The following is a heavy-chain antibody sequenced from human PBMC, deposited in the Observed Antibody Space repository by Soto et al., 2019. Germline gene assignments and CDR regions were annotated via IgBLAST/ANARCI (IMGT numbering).Heavy chain of an antibody. CDR2: INHSGST. CDR1: GGSFSGYY. D-gene: IGHD2-2*02. CDR3: ARGHIVVVPAAINV. Sequence: PSETLSLTCAVYGGSFSGYYWSWIRQPPGKGLEWIGEINHSGSTNYNPSLKSRVTISVDTSKNQFSLKLSSVTAADTAVYYCARGHIVVVPAAINVWGKGTTVTVSS. J-gene: IGHJ6*04. V-gene: IGHV4-34*01.